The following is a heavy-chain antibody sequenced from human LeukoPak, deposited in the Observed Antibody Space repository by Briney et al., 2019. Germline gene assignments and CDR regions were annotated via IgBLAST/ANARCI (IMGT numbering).Heavy chain of an antibody. CDR2: INAGNGNT. Sequence: ASVKVSCKASGYTFTSYAMHWVRQAPGQRLEWMGWINAGNGNTKYSQKFQGRVTITRDTSASTAYMELSSLRSEDTAVHYCAREKYGSGSYWFDPWGQGTLVTVSS. D-gene: IGHD3-10*01. J-gene: IGHJ5*02. CDR3: AREKYGSGSYWFDP. CDR1: GYTFTSYA. V-gene: IGHV1-3*01.